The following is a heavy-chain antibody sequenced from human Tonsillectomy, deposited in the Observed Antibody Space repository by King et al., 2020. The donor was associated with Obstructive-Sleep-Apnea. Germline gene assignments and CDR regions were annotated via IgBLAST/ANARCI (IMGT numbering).Heavy chain of an antibody. CDR1: GLTFSKKW. Sequence: VQLVESGGGLVKPGGSLRLSCEASGLTFSKKWMSWVRQAPGKGLAWMGRIKRKNYGGTLDYAAPVKGSLIISRDDSESTVYWQMNSLKTEDTAVYYCTTDPRDWGQGTLVTVSA. CDR3: TTDPRD. V-gene: IGHV3-15*01. CDR2: IKRKNYGGTL. J-gene: IGHJ4*02. D-gene: IGHD3-10*01.